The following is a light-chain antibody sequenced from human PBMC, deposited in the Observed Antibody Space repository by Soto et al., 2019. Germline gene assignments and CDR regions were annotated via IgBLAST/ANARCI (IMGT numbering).Light chain of an antibody. CDR3: QHYDSLPIT. J-gene: IGKJ5*01. CDR1: QSVSSSY. V-gene: IGKV3-20*01. Sequence: EIVLTQSPGTLSLSPGERATLSCRASQSVSSSYSAWYQQKPGQPPRLLIYGASSGATGIPDRFSGSGSGTDFTLTISRLEPEDFAVFYCQHYDSLPITFGQGTRLEI. CDR2: GAS.